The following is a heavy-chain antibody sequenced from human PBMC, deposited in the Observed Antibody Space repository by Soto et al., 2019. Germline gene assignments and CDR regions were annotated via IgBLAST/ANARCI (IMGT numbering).Heavy chain of an antibody. D-gene: IGHD3-10*01. CDR2: ISTSSTYI. CDR1: GFSFSTYS. Sequence: PGGSLRLSCAASGFSFSTYSMNWVRQAPGKGLEWVASISTSSTYIYYGDSVKGRFTISRDNAKNSLYLQMYSLRAEDTAVYYCARDGDPVLINSQRSLTYYYYAMDVWGQGTTVTVSS. CDR3: ARDGDPVLINSQRSLTYYYYAMDV. V-gene: IGHV3-21*01. J-gene: IGHJ6*02.